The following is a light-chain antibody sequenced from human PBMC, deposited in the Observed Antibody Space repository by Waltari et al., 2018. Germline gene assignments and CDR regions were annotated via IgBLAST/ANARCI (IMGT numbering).Light chain of an antibody. Sequence: QSVLTQPPSVSGAPGQWVTISCTGSSSNIGAGYDVHWYQQLPGTAPKLLIYVNNRRPSGFPDRVAGSRSPTSASLAITGLQPEDEADYYCQSFDISLNGWVFGGGTKVTVL. CDR3: QSFDISLNGWV. J-gene: IGLJ3*02. CDR2: VNN. V-gene: IGLV1-40*01. CDR1: SSNIGAGYD.